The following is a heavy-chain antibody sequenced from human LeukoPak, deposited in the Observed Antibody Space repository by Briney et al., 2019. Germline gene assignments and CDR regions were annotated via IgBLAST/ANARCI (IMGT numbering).Heavy chain of an antibody. CDR3: AKWRFGESDY. CDR2: IRYDGSNK. Sequence: GRSLRLSCAASGFSFSSYGMHWVRQAPGKGLEWVAFIRYDGSNKYYADSVKGRFTISRDNSKNTLYLQMNSLRAEDTAVYYCAKWRFGESDYWGQGTLVTVSS. CDR1: GFSFSSYG. V-gene: IGHV3-30*02. D-gene: IGHD3-16*01. J-gene: IGHJ4*02.